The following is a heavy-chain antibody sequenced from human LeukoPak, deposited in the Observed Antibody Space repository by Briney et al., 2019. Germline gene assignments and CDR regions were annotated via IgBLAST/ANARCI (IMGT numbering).Heavy chain of an antibody. Sequence: GGSLRLSCAASGFTFSSYWMSWVRQAPGKGLEWVANIKQDGSAKNYGDSVKGRFTISRDNAKNSLYLQMNSLRVEDTAVYYCARAYCGGDCFRYWFDPWGQGTLVTVSS. CDR3: ARAYCGGDCFRYWFDP. J-gene: IGHJ5*02. CDR1: GFTFSSYW. CDR2: IKQDGSAK. D-gene: IGHD2-21*02. V-gene: IGHV3-7*01.